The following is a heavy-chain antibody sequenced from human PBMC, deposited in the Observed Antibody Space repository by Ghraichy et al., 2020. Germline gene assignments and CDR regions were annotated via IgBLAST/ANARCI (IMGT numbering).Heavy chain of an antibody. J-gene: IGHJ3*02. CDR2: ISWNGGNI. CDR3: ANDNGSGLLEFDAFDI. Sequence: GGSLRLSCAASGFTFDDYSMRWVRQAPGKGLEWVSNISWNGGNIGYADSVKGRFTISRDNAKNSLYLQMNSLRAEDTALYYCANDNGSGLLEFDAFDIWGQGTMVTVSS. CDR1: GFTFDDYS. D-gene: IGHD6-19*01. V-gene: IGHV3-9*01.